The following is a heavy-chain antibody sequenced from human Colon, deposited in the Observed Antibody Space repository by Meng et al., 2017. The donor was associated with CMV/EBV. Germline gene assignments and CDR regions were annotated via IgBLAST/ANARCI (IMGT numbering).Heavy chain of an antibody. CDR1: GVSVNNGSHD. D-gene: IGHD1-26*01. Sequence: SETLSLTCSVSGVSVNNGSHDWTWIRQPPGKGLEWIGYISYSGTTNYNPSLKRRVTISVDTSRNQFSLKLTSVSAADTAIYYWARDLSGTYFHWGQGTLVTVSS. CDR2: ISYSGTT. V-gene: IGHV4-61*01. J-gene: IGHJ1*01. CDR3: ARDLSGTYFH.